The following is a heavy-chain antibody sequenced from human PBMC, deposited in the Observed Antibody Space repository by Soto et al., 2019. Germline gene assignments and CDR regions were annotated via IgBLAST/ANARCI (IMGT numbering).Heavy chain of an antibody. CDR3: ARERSGYSSYYYGMDV. Sequence: QVQLVQSGAEVKKPGSSVKVSCKASGGTFSSYAISWVRQAPGQGLEWMGGIIPIVGTANYAQKFQGRVTITADKSTSTAYMELSSLRSEDTAVYYCARERSGYSSYYYGMDVWGQGTTVTVSS. D-gene: IGHD3-22*01. J-gene: IGHJ6*02. CDR2: IIPIVGTA. CDR1: GGTFSSYA. V-gene: IGHV1-69*06.